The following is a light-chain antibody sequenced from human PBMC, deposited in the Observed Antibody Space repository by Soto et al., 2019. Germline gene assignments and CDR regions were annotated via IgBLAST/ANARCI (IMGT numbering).Light chain of an antibody. CDR2: GAS. CDR3: LQYGSSPPIT. Sequence: EIVLTQSPGTLSLSPGERATLSCRASQSVSSSYLAWYQQKPGQAPRLLIYGASSRATGIPDRFSGSGSGTDCTLTISRLEPEDFAMYYCLQYGSSPPITFDQGTRLEIK. J-gene: IGKJ5*01. V-gene: IGKV3-20*01. CDR1: QSVSSSY.